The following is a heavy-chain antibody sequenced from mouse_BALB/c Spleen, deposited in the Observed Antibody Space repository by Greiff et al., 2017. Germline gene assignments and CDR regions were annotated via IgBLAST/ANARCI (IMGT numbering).Heavy chain of an antibody. Sequence: EVKLMESGGGLVQPGGSLKLSCAASGFTFSSYGMSWVRQTPDKRLELVATINSNGGSTYYPDSVKGRFTISRDNAKNTLYLQMSSLKSEDTAMYYCAKNGNQAWFAYWGQGTLVTVSA. V-gene: IGHV5-6-3*01. J-gene: IGHJ3*01. CDR2: INSNGGST. CDR3: AKNGNQAWFAY. CDR1: GFTFSSYG. D-gene: IGHD1-1*01.